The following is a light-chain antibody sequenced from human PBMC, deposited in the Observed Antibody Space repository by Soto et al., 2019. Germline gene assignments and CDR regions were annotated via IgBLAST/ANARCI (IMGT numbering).Light chain of an antibody. CDR1: QTITNR. CDR3: QHYGGLWT. Sequence: DIQMTQSPSTVSASVGDRVTITCRASQTITNRLAWYQRKPGKAPKVLIYDASNLESGVPSRFSGSGSGTEFILTISSLQPDDFATYYCQHYGGLWTLGQGTKVEVK. V-gene: IGKV1-5*01. CDR2: DAS. J-gene: IGKJ1*01.